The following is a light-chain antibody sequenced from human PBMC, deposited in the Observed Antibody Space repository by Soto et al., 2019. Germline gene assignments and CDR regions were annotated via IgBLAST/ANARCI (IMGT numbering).Light chain of an antibody. CDR2: AAT. Sequence: EIVLTQSPGTLSLSPGERATLSCRASQSIYINSCAWYQHKRGQAPRLLIYAATVRATAVPDSFNGSGSGTDFALTISRLAPEDSAMYYCQQYGDSPFAFGPGTKLDVK. J-gene: IGKJ3*01. CDR3: QQYGDSPFA. CDR1: QSIYINS. V-gene: IGKV3-20*01.